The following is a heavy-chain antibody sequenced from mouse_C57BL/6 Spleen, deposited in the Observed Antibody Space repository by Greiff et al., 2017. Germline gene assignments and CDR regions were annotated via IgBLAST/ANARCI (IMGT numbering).Heavy chain of an antibody. Sequence: EVNLVESGGGLVKPGGSLKLSCAASGFTFSSYAMSWVRHTPEKRLEWVATISDGGSYTYYPDNVKGRFTISRDNAKNNLYLQMSHLKSEDTAMYYCAREKGAVSGYFDYWGQGTTLTVSS. CDR3: AREKGAVSGYFDY. CDR2: ISDGGSYT. D-gene: IGHD6-1*01. J-gene: IGHJ2*01. CDR1: GFTFSSYA. V-gene: IGHV5-4*03.